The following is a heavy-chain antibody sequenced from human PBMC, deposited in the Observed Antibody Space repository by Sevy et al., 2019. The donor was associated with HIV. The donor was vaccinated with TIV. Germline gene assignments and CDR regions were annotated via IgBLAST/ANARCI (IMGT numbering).Heavy chain of an antibody. D-gene: IGHD6-19*01. V-gene: IGHV4-59*01. CDR1: GGSISSYY. J-gene: IGHJ5*02. Sequence: SETLSLTCTVSGGSISSYYWSWIRQPPGKGLEWIGYIYYSGRTNYNPSLKSRVTISVDTSKNQFSLKLSSVTAADTAVYYCARGGGWYGMASFDPWGQGTLVTVSS. CDR3: ARGGGWYGMASFDP. CDR2: IYYSGRT.